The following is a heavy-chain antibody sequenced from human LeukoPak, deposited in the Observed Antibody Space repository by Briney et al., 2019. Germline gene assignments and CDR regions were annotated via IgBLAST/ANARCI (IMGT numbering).Heavy chain of an antibody. CDR3: ARADDYDFWSGYDPYYYYYMDV. V-gene: IGHV1-69*08. D-gene: IGHD3-3*01. Sequence: ASVKVSCKTSGGTFSTYTISWVRQAPGQGLEWMGGIIPVLGTTDYAQKFQGRVTITADKSTSTAYMELSSLRSEDTAVYYCARADDYDFWSGYDPYYYYYMDVWGKGTTVTVSS. CDR1: GGTFSTYT. CDR2: IIPVLGTT. J-gene: IGHJ6*03.